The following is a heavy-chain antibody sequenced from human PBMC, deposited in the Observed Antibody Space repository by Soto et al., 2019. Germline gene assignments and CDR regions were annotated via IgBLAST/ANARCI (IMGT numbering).Heavy chain of an antibody. CDR1: GGSISSGGYY. CDR3: ARVRWYANLDDYGDYGKGSYFDY. Sequence: QVQLQESGPGLVKPSQTLSLTCTVSGGSISSGGYYWSWIRQHPGKGLEWIGYIYYSGSTYYNPSLKSRVTISVDTSKNQFSLKLSSVTAADTAVYYCARVRWYANLDDYGDYGKGSYFDYWGQGTLVTVSS. V-gene: IGHV4-31*03. CDR2: IYYSGST. D-gene: IGHD4-17*01. J-gene: IGHJ4*02.